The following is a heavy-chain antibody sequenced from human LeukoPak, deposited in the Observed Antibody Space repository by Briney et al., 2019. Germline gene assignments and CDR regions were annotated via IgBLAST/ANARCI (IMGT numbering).Heavy chain of an antibody. Sequence: ASVKVSCKASGYTFTSYGISWVRQAPGQGLEWMGWISAYNGNTNYAQKLQGRVTMTEDTSTDTAYMELSSLRSEDTAVYYCATGDRTFPSDWGQGTLVTVSS. D-gene: IGHD2/OR15-2a*01. CDR3: ATGDRTFPSD. V-gene: IGHV1-18*01. CDR2: ISAYNGNT. CDR1: GYTFTSYG. J-gene: IGHJ4*02.